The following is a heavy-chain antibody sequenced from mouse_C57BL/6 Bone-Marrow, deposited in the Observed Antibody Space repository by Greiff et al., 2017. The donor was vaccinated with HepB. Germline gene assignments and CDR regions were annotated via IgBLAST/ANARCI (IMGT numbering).Heavy chain of an antibody. CDR3: AKNGIHYYGLMDY. V-gene: IGHV2-4*01. J-gene: IGHJ4*01. D-gene: IGHD1-2*01. Sequence: QVHVKQSGPGLVQPSQSLSITCTVSGFSLTSYGVHWVRQPPGKGLEWLGVIWSGGSTDYNAAFISRLSISKDNSKSQVFFKMNSLQADDTAIYYCAKNGIHYYGLMDYWGQGISVTVSS. CDR1: GFSLTSYG. CDR2: IWSGGST.